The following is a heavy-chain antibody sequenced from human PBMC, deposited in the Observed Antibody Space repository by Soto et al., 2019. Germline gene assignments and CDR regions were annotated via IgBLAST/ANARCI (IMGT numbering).Heavy chain of an antibody. J-gene: IGHJ4*02. V-gene: IGHV4-4*02. CDR1: GLSISSGDW. Sequence: QVQLQESGPGLVRPSGTVSLTCAVSGLSISSGDWWSWVRQPPGKGLVWIGEFHHSGRTNYNPSLKSRVTMSVVPSKDLFSLTLTSVTAADTAFYYCARDQGSHPGDWGQGTLVSVSS. CDR3: ARDQGSHPGD. D-gene: IGHD6-13*01. CDR2: FHHSGRT.